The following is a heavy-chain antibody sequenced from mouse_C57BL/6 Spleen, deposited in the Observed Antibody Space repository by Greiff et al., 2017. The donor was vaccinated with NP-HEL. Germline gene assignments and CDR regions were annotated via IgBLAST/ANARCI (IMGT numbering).Heavy chain of an antibody. D-gene: IGHD4-1*01. CDR3: AKLGRGVNWYFDV. CDR2: ISSGSSTN. V-gene: IGHV5-17*01. J-gene: IGHJ1*03. Sequence: EVKLVESGGGLVKPGGSLKLSCAASGFTFSDYGMHWVRQAPEKGLEWVAYISSGSSTNYYADTVKGRFTISRDKAKNTLFLQMTSLRSEDTAMYYGAKLGRGVNWYFDVWGTGTTVTVSS. CDR1: GFTFSDYG.